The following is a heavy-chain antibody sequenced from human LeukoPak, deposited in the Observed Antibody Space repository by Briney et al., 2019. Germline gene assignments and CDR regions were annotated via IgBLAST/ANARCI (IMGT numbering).Heavy chain of an antibody. CDR2: ISSSSSYI. D-gene: IGHD1-14*01. CDR3: ARDLADSHISPEYDY. Sequence: GGSLRLPCAASGFTFSSYSMNWVRQAPGKGLEWVSSISSSSSYIYYADSVKGRFTISRDNAKNSLYLQMNSLRAEDTAVYYCARDLADSHISPEYDYWGQGTLVTVSS. CDR1: GFTFSSYS. V-gene: IGHV3-21*01. J-gene: IGHJ4*02.